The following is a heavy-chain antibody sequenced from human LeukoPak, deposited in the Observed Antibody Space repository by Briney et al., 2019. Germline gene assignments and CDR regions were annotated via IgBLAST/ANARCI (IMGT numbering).Heavy chain of an antibody. CDR1: GFTFSNYA. CDR2: ISGSGGST. Sequence: GGSLRLSCAASGFTFSNYAMTWVRQAPGKGLEWVSTISGSGGSTYYADSVKGRFTISRDNSNSTLYLQMNSLRVDDTAVYYCAKAFLGVATTTNFDYWGQGTLVTVSS. D-gene: IGHD3-3*01. V-gene: IGHV3-23*01. CDR3: AKAFLGVATTTNFDY. J-gene: IGHJ4*02.